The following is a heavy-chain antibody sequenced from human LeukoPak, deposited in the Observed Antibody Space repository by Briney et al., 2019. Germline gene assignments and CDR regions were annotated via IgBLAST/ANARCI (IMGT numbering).Heavy chain of an antibody. CDR1: GFTFSSYG. CDR3: ARDISGSYSFDY. Sequence: PGGSLRLSCAASGFTFSSYGMHCVRQAPGKGLEWVAAISYDGSRKFYADTVEGRFTTSRDNPKNTLYLQMNSLRAEDTAVYYCARDISGSYSFDYWGQGTLVTVSS. V-gene: IGHV3-30*19. D-gene: IGHD1-26*01. J-gene: IGHJ4*02. CDR2: ISYDGSRK.